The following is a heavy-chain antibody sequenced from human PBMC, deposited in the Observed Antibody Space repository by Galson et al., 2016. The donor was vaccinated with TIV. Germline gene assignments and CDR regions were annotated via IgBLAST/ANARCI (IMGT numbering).Heavy chain of an antibody. D-gene: IGHD3-16*01. CDR3: ARDLGDSDTLPFDY. J-gene: IGHJ4*02. CDR1: GYTFSGYY. CDR2: INPQSGDT. V-gene: IGHV1-2*02. Sequence: SVKVSCKASGYTFSGYYIHWVRQAPGQRLEWMGWINPQSGDTTNAQKLQGRVTMTRDTSVATAYMELNMLTSDDTAVYYCARDLGDSDTLPFDYWGPGTLVTVSP.